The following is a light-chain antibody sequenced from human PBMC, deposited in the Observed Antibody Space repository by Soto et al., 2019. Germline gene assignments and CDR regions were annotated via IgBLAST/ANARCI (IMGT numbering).Light chain of an antibody. CDR2: AAS. Sequence: EIVLTQSPGTLSLSPGEGATLSCRASQSVSSSYLAWYQQKPGQAPRLLIYAASSRATGIPDRFSGSGSGTDFTLTISRLEPEDFAVYYCQQYGSLPYTFGQGTKLEIK. CDR3: QQYGSLPYT. J-gene: IGKJ2*01. V-gene: IGKV3-20*01. CDR1: QSVSSSY.